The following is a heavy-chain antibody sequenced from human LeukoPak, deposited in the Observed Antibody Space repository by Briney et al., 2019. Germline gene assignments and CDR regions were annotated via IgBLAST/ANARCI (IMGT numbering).Heavy chain of an antibody. Sequence: GGSLRLSCAASGFTFSIYAMSWVRQAPGKGREWVSAISGSGGSTYYADSVKGRFTISRDNSKNTLYLQMNRVRAEDTAVYYCAKGRYSGWSGGLDYWGQGTLVTVSS. V-gene: IGHV3-23*01. J-gene: IGHJ4*02. CDR2: ISGSGGST. D-gene: IGHD6-19*01. CDR3: AKGRYSGWSGGLDY. CDR1: GFTFSIYA.